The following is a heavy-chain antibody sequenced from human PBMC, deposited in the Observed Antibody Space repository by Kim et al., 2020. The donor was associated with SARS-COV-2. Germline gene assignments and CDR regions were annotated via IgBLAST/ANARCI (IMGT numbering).Heavy chain of an antibody. CDR2: ISGSGGST. Sequence: GGSLRLSCAASGFTFSSYAMSWVRQAPGKGLEWVSAISGSGGSTYYADSVKGRFTISRDNSKNTLYLQMNSLRAEDTAVYYCAKAPGWAVAALYYYGMDVWGQGTTVTVSS. CDR3: AKAPGWAVAALYYYGMDV. CDR1: GFTFSSYA. V-gene: IGHV3-23*01. D-gene: IGHD6-19*01. J-gene: IGHJ6*02.